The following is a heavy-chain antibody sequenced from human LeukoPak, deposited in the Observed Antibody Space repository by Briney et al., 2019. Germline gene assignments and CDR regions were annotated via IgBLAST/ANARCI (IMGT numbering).Heavy chain of an antibody. J-gene: IGHJ5*02. CDR1: EYTLTGYY. CDR3: ARGTMIVVVDH. CDR2: INPNSGGT. D-gene: IGHD3-22*01. Sequence: VASVKVSCKASEYTLTGYYMHWVRQAPGQGLEWMGWINPNSGGTNYAQKFQGRVTMTRDTSINTAYMELSRLRSDDTAVYYCARGTMIVVVDHWGQGTLVTVSS. V-gene: IGHV1-2*02.